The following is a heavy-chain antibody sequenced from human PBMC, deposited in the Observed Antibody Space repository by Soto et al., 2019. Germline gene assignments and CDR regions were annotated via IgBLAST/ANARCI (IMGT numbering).Heavy chain of an antibody. Sequence: GGSLRLSCAASGFTFSSYGMHWVRQAPGKGLEWVAVISYDGSNKYYADSVKGRFTISRDNSKNTLYLQMNSLRAEDTAVYYCANLVATTAFDYWGQGTLVTVSS. CDR3: ANLVATTAFDY. D-gene: IGHD5-12*01. J-gene: IGHJ4*02. V-gene: IGHV3-30*18. CDR2: ISYDGSNK. CDR1: GFTFSSYG.